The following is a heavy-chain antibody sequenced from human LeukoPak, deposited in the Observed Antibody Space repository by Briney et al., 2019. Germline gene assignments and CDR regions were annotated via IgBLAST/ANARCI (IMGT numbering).Heavy chain of an antibody. CDR2: INPNSGGT. CDR1: GYTFTTYP. J-gene: IGHJ4*02. D-gene: IGHD6-13*01. CDR3: AREWSSSWLNFDY. Sequence: ASVKVSCKASGYTFTTYPMNWVRQAPGQGLEWMGWINPNSGGTNYAQKFRGWVTMTRDTSISTAYMELSRLRSDDTAVYYCAREWSSSWLNFDYWGQGTLVTVSS. V-gene: IGHV1-2*04.